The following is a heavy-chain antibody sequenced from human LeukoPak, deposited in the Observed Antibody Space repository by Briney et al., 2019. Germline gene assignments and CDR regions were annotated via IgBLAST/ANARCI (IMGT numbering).Heavy chain of an antibody. CDR1: GGSITNYY. CDR3: ARSDSSSWGDPFDY. D-gene: IGHD6-13*01. Sequence: SETLSLTCTVSGGSITNYYWSWIRQPPGKGLEWIGYIYYSGSTNYNPSLKSRVTISVDTSKNHFSLKLSSVTAADTAVYYCARSDSSSWGDPFDYWGQGTLVTVSS. V-gene: IGHV4-59*01. CDR2: IYYSGST. J-gene: IGHJ4*02.